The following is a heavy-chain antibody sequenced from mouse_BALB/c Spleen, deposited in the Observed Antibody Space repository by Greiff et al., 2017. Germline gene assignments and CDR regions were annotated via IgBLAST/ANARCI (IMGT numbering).Heavy chain of an antibody. CDR2: IDPANGNT. CDR1: GFTITDTY. V-gene: IGHV14-3*02. J-gene: IGHJ4*01. Sequence: EVQLQQSGAELVKPGASVKLSCTASGFTITDTYMHWVKQRPEQGLEWIGRIDPANGNTKYDPKFQGKATITADTSSNTAYLQLSSLTSEDTAVYYSAPDALDYWGQGTSVTVSS. CDR3: APDALDY.